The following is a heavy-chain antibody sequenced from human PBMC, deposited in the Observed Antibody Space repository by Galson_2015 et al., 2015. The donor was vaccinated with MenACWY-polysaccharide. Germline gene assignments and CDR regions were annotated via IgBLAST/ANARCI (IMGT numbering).Heavy chain of an antibody. CDR3: AKESSTWFDAFDI. CDR2: IKEDGSEK. Sequence: VANIKEDGSEKNYVDSVKGRFTISRDNAKNSLDLQMNSLRAEDTAVYYCAKESSTWFDAFDIWGQGTMVTVSS. J-gene: IGHJ3*02. D-gene: IGHD6-13*01. V-gene: IGHV3-7*01.